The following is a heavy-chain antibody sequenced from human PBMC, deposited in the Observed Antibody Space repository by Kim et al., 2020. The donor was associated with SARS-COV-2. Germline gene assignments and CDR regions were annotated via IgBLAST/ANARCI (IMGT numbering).Heavy chain of an antibody. V-gene: IGHV3-21*01. J-gene: IGHJ4*02. CDR2: ISSSSSYI. CDR1: GFTFSSYS. Sequence: GGSLRLSCAASGFTFSSYSMNWVRQAPGKGLEWVSSISSSSSYIYYADSVKGRFTISRDNAKNSLYLQMNSLRAEDTAVYYCATAPYGDSYFDYWGQGTLVTVSS. CDR3: ATAPYGDSYFDY. D-gene: IGHD4-17*01.